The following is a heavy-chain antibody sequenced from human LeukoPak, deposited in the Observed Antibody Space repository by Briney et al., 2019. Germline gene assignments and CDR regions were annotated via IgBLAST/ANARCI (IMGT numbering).Heavy chain of an antibody. CDR3: ARGSSGYDFWSGYYDY. V-gene: IGHV3-66*02. D-gene: IGHD3-3*01. J-gene: IGHJ4*02. CDR2: IYSGGST. CDR1: GFTVSSNY. Sequence: GGSLRLSCAASGFTVSSNYMSWVRQAPGKGLEWVSVIYSGGSTYYADSVKGRFTISRDNSENTLYLQMNSLRAEDTAVYYCARGSSGYDFWSGYYDYWGQGTLVTVSS.